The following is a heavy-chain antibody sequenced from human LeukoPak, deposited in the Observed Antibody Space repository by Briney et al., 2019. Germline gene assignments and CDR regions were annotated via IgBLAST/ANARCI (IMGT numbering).Heavy chain of an antibody. CDR1: GFTFSSYA. CDR2: ISYDGSNK. D-gene: IGHD2-2*02. J-gene: IGHJ6*02. CDR3: ARERGYIVVVPAAIYGMDV. V-gene: IGHV3-30-3*01. Sequence: GGSLRLSCAASGFTFSSYAMHWVRQAPGKGLEWVAVISYDGSNKYYADSVKGRFTNSRDNSKNTLYLQMNSLRAEDTAVYYCARERGYIVVVPAAIYGMDVWGQGTTVTVSS.